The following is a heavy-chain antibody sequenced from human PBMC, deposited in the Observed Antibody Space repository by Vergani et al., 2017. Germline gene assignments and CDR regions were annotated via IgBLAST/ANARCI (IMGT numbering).Heavy chain of an antibody. D-gene: IGHD3-3*01. CDR3: ARERNAYYDFWSGYYTQYYFDY. CDR1: GFTFDDYG. J-gene: IGHJ4*02. Sequence: EVQLVESGGGVVRPGGSLRLSCAASGFTFDDYGMSWVRQAPGKGLEWVSGINWNGGSTGYVDSVKGRFTISRDNAKNSLYLQMNSLRAEDTALYYCARERNAYYDFWSGYYTQYYFDYWGQGTLVTVSS. V-gene: IGHV3-20*04. CDR2: INWNGGST.